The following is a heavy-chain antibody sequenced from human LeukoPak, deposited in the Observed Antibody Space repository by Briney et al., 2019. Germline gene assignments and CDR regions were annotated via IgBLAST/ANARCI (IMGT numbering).Heavy chain of an antibody. CDR3: AKGSYSYGYYYYGMDV. Sequence: PGGSLRLSCAASGFTFSNYYMRWIRQAPGKGLEWVANINEDGSNKWHLGSVKGRFTVSRDNARNSLYLQMNSLRAEDTAVYYCAKGSYSYGYYYYGMDVWGQGTTVTVSS. CDR2: INEDGSNK. V-gene: IGHV3-7*03. CDR1: GFTFSNYY. D-gene: IGHD5-18*01. J-gene: IGHJ6*02.